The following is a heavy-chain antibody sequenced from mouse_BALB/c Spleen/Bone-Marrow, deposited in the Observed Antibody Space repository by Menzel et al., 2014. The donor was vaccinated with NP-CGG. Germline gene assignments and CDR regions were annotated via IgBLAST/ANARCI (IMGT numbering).Heavy chain of an antibody. CDR2: IAPGSGNI. J-gene: IGHJ4*01. V-gene: IGHV1S41*01. D-gene: IGHD2-1*01. CDR3: SRGGNFDVMDY. Sequence: DLVKPGASVKLSCKASGYTFTSYWINWVKQRPGQGLEWIGRIAPGSGNIYYNEMFKVKATLTVDASSSTAYMQLSSLTSEDSAVYYCSRGGNFDVMDYWGQGTSVTVSS. CDR1: GYTFTSYW.